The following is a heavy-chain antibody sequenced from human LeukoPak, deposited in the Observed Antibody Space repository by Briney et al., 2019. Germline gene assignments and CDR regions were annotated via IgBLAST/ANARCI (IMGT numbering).Heavy chain of an antibody. V-gene: IGHV3-23*01. D-gene: IGHD6-25*01. CDR1: GFTFGSYA. CDR3: AKGGYSIAAYYYYYYMDV. CDR2: ISGSGGST. J-gene: IGHJ6*03. Sequence: GGSLRLSCAASGFTFGSYAMSWVRQAPGKGLEWVSAISGSGGSTYYADSVKGRFTISRDNSKNTLYLQMNSLRAEDTAVYYCAKGGYSIAAYYYYYYMDVWGKGTTVTVSS.